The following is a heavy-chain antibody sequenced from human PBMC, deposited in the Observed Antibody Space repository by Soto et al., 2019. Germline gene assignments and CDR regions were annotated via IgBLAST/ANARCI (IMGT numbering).Heavy chain of an antibody. V-gene: IGHV4-30-4*01. CDR2: IYFSGST. CDR3: AHDSHCRNTYFEL. CDR1: GGSISSGNFY. Sequence: VQLQESGPGLVRPSETLSLTCTVSGGSISSGNFYWSWIRQPPGKGLEWIGYIYFSGSTSYSPSLKSRLNISLNTSNNQFSLKLTSITPADTAVYYCAHDSHCRNTYFELWGHGALVTVSS. J-gene: IGHJ4*01. D-gene: IGHD1-1*01.